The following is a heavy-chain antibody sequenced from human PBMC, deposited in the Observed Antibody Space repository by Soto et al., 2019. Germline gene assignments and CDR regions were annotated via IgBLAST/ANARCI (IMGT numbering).Heavy chain of an antibody. V-gene: IGHV1-69*01. CDR1: GGPFSSSG. Sequence: QVLLMQSGAAVKKPGSSVKVSCTSSGGPFSSSGISWVRQVPGQGLEWLGGIIPLFGTPSYARKFQDRLTISADESTTTAYMELSSLTSEDTAMYFCARDGTIQMANFDFWGQGTLVTVSS. CDR2: IIPLFGTP. D-gene: IGHD1-1*01. J-gene: IGHJ4*02. CDR3: ARDGTIQMANFDF.